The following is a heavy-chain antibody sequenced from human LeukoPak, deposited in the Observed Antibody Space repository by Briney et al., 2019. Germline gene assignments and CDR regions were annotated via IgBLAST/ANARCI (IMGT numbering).Heavy chain of an antibody. CDR2: INSDGSST. D-gene: IGHD1-14*01. Sequence: PGGSLRLSCAASGFTFSSYWMHWVRHAPGKGLVWVSRINSDGSSTSYADSVKGRFTIYRDNAKNTLYLQMNSLRAEDTAVYYCARDRSGTIPIDYWGQGTLVTVPS. J-gene: IGHJ4*02. CDR1: GFTFSSYW. CDR3: ARDRSGTIPIDY. V-gene: IGHV3-74*01.